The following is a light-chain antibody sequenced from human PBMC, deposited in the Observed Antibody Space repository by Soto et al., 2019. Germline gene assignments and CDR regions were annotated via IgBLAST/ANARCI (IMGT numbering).Light chain of an antibody. Sequence: EVVLTQSPGTLSLSPGERVTVSCRASQNVRKYLAWYQQKPGQAPRLVIYGAGTRGTGVSDRFSGSGSGTVFTLTINSLESDDSAVYFCHQYGEAPPTFGGGT. CDR1: QNVRKY. V-gene: IGKV3-20*01. CDR2: GAG. J-gene: IGKJ4*01. CDR3: HQYGEAPPT.